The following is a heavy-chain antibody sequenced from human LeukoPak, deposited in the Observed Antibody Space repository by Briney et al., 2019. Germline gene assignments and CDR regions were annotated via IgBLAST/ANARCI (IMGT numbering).Heavy chain of an antibody. J-gene: IGHJ6*03. D-gene: IGHD3-10*01. V-gene: IGHV3-21*04. Sequence: GGSLRLSCAASGFTFSTFGMNWVRQAPGKGLEWVSFISSSSSYIYYADSVKGRFTISRDNAKNSLYLQMNSLRAEDTAVYYCARETTSRVRGSPGYYYMDVWGKGTTVTVSS. CDR3: ARETTSRVRGSPGYYYMDV. CDR2: ISSSSSYI. CDR1: GFTFSTFG.